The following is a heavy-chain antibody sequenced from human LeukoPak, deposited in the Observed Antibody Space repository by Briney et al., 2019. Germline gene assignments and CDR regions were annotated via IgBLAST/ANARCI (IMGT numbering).Heavy chain of an antibody. Sequence: SVKVSCKASGGTFSSYAISRVRQAPGQGLEWMGRIIPIFGTANYAQKFQGRVTITTDESTSTAYMELSSLRSEDTAVYYCASPDCSGGSCYTEPNFDYWGQGTLVTVSS. CDR2: IIPIFGTA. CDR1: GGTFSSYA. V-gene: IGHV1-69*05. J-gene: IGHJ4*02. D-gene: IGHD2-15*01. CDR3: ASPDCSGGSCYTEPNFDY.